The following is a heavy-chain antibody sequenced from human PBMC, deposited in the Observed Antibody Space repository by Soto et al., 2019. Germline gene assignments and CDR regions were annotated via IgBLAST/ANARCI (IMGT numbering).Heavy chain of an antibody. CDR2: IYHSGST. D-gene: IGHD2-15*01. V-gene: IGHV4-4*02. Sequence: QSVMSDVSSGSVSSTNWLIWVRQPAGKGLDWDGDIYHSGSTNYNPSLKSRVNISVDKYKNQFSVKLSSVTAADTAVYYCARAPLRYCSGGSCSRQLRTHFDSWGQGTLVTVSS. CDR3: ARAPLRYCSGGSCSRQLRTHFDS. CDR1: SGSVSSTNW. J-gene: IGHJ4*02.